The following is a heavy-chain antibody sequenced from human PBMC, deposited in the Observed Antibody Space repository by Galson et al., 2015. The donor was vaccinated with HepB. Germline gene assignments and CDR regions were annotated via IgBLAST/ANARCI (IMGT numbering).Heavy chain of an antibody. J-gene: IGHJ4*02. CDR2: ISGSGGST. Sequence: SLRLSCAASGFTFSSYAMSWVRQAPGKGLEWVSAISGSGGSTYYADSVKGRFTISRDNSKNTLYLQMNSLRAEDTAVYYCAKYNTVRILEWLEDFDYWGQGTLVTVSS. CDR3: AKYNTVRILEWLEDFDY. V-gene: IGHV3-23*01. CDR1: GFTFSSYA. D-gene: IGHD3-3*01.